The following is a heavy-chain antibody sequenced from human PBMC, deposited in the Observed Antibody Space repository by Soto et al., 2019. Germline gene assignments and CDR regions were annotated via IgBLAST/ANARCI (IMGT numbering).Heavy chain of an antibody. D-gene: IGHD2-21*01. CDR1: GFTFSHFE. Sequence: LRLSCAASGFTFSHFEMSWVRQAQVNVLEWISYITSSGGTTYYADSVKGRFTISRDNTKNSLYLQMNSLRAEDTAVYYCAKGHVFVAPQNGRSFDSWGQGSLVTVSS. V-gene: IGHV3-48*03. J-gene: IGHJ4*02. CDR3: AKGHVFVAPQNGRSFDS. CDR2: ITSSGGTT.